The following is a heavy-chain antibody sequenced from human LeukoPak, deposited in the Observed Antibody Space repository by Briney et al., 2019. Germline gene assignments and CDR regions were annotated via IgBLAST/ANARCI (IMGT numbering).Heavy chain of an antibody. J-gene: IGHJ6*02. V-gene: IGHV3-15*07. CDR3: TTHLTNHLLREAIFGVVPGYGMDV. Sequence: GGSLRLSCVTSGLTFSHAWMNWVRQAPGKGLXXXXXXXXXXXXXXXXYTAPVKGRFIISRDDSKNTVYLRMNSLRTEDTAVYYXTTHLTNHLLREAIFGVVPGYGMDVWGQGTTVTVSS. CDR1: GLTFSHAW. D-gene: IGHD3-3*01. CDR2: XXXXXXXXXX.